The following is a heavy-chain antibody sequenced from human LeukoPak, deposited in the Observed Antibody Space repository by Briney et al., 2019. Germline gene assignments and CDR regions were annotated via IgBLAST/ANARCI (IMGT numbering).Heavy chain of an antibody. J-gene: IGHJ4*02. Sequence: GGSLRLSCAASGFTFSSYEMNWVRQAPGKGLEWVSYISSSGSTIYYADSVKGRFTISRDNSKNTLYLQMNSLRAEDTAVYYCAKDYGPLSSYWGQGILVTVSS. CDR2: ISSSGSTI. CDR3: AKDYGPLSSY. V-gene: IGHV3-48*03. CDR1: GFTFSSYE. D-gene: IGHD4-17*01.